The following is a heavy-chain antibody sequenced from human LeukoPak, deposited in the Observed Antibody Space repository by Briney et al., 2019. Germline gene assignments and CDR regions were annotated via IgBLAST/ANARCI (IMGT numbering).Heavy chain of an antibody. CDR1: GITFRSSS. CDR2: INWNGGST. D-gene: IGHD3-22*01. J-gene: IGHJ4*02. Sequence: PGGSRRLSCVASGITFRSSSMHWVRQAPGKGLEWVSGINWNGGSTGYADSVKGRFTISRDNAKNSLYLQMNSLRAEDTALYYCARAEGNYYDSSTGDYWGQGTLVTVSS. V-gene: IGHV3-20*04. CDR3: ARAEGNYYDSSTGDY.